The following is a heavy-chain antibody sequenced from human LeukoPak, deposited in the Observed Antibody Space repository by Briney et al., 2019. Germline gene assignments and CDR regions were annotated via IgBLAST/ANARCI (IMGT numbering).Heavy chain of an antibody. CDR2: IYYSGST. V-gene: IGHV4-59*01. CDR3: AATTTVVTPVFY. J-gene: IGHJ4*02. CDR1: GGSISSYY. D-gene: IGHD4-23*01. Sequence: PSETLSLTCTVSGGSISSYYWSWIRQPPGKGLGWIGYIYYSGSTNYNPSLKSRVTISVDTSKNQFSLKLSSVTAADTAVYYCAATTTVVTPVFYWGQGTLVTVSS.